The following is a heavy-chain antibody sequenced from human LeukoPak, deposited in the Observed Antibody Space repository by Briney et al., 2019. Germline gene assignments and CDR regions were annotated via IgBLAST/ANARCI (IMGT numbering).Heavy chain of an antibody. D-gene: IGHD5-18*01. J-gene: IGHJ4*02. V-gene: IGHV3-7*03. CDR3: AKDSEVDTAMDIFGGSYLFDY. CDR1: GFPFSSYW. CDR2: IKQDGSKK. Sequence: GGSLRLSCVASGFPFSSYWMTWVRQAPGKGLEWVANIKQDGSKKSYVDSVKGRFTISRDNAKNSLYLQMNSLRPEDTALYYCAKDSEVDTAMDIFGGSYLFDYWGQGTLVTVSS.